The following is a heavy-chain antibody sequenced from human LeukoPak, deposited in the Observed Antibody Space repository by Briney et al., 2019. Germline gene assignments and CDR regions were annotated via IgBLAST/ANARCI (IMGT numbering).Heavy chain of an antibody. CDR3: ARSNWFDP. CDR2: INHSGST. J-gene: IGHJ5*02. Sequence: GSLRLSCAASGFTFSSYAMSWVREAPGKGLEWIGEINHSGSTNYNPSLKSRVTISVDTSKSQFSLKLSSVTAADTAVYYCARSNWFDPWGQGTLVTVSS. V-gene: IGHV4-34*01. CDR1: GFTFSSYA.